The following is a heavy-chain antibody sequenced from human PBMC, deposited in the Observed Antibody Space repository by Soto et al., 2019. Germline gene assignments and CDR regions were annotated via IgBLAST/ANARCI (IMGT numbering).Heavy chain of an antibody. V-gene: IGHV3-30*02. Sequence: QVQLVESGGGVVQPGGSRRLSCEASRFSFSDYGMHWVRQAPGKGLEWVALIRDDGSATYYSDSVKGRFAISRDNSKNTLYLQMNRLRAEDTAVYYCVTSTLTDAFDIWGQGTMVSVSS. D-gene: IGHD2-15*01. CDR1: RFSFSDYG. CDR2: IRDDGSAT. CDR3: VTSTLTDAFDI. J-gene: IGHJ3*02.